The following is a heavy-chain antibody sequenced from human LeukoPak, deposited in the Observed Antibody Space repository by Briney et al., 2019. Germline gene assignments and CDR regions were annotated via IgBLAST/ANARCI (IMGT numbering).Heavy chain of an antibody. Sequence: GGSLRLSCAASGFTFSTYSMNWVRQAPGRGLEWVSYISSSSSTIYYADSVKGRFTISRDNAKNSLYLQMNSLRAEDTAVYYCARDLRGITGLFYYYYYMDVWGKGTTVTVSS. CDR2: ISSSSSTI. V-gene: IGHV3-48*01. CDR1: GFTFSTYS. CDR3: ARDLRGITGLFYYYYYMDV. D-gene: IGHD1-14*01. J-gene: IGHJ6*03.